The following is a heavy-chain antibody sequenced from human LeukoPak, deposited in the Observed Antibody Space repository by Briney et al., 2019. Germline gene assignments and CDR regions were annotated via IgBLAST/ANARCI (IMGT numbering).Heavy chain of an antibody. D-gene: IGHD6-19*01. CDR2: IRSKANSYAT. CDR1: GFTFSGSA. CDR3: TRQGGAVAADY. V-gene: IGHV3-73*01. J-gene: IGHJ4*02. Sequence: GGSLRLSCAASGFTFSGSAMHWVRQASGKGLEWVGRIRSKANSYATAYAASVKGRFTISRDDSKSTAYLQMNSLKTEDTAVYYCTRQGGAVAADYWGQGTLVTVSS.